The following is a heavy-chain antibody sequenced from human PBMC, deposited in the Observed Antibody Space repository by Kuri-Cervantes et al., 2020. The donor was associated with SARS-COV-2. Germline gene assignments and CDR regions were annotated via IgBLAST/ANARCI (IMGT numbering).Heavy chain of an antibody. CDR1: GFTFSDYA. D-gene: IGHD3-16*02. CDR2: ISEGGKTT. CDR3: AKDRSTGTYYYYYGMDV. Sequence: GESLKISCAASGFTFSDYAMNWVRQAPGKGLEWVSYISEGGKTTYYADSVKGRFTISRDNSKNTLYLQMNSLRAEDTAVYYCAKDRSTGTYYYYYGMDVWGQGTTVTVSS. V-gene: IGHV3-48*03. J-gene: IGHJ6*02.